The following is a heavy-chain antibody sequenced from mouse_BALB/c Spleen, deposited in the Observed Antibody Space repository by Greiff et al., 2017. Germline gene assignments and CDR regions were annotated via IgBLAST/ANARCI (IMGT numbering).Heavy chain of an antibody. Sequence: EVQLQQSGAELVKPGASVKLSCTASGFNIKDTYMHWVKQRPEQGLEWIGRIDPANGNTKYDPKFQGKATITADTSSNTAYLQLSSLTSEDTAVYYCASPRSTMITTAWFAYWGQGTLVTVSA. J-gene: IGHJ3*01. CDR3: ASPRSTMITTAWFAY. V-gene: IGHV14-3*02. D-gene: IGHD2-4*01. CDR1: GFNIKDTY. CDR2: IDPANGNT.